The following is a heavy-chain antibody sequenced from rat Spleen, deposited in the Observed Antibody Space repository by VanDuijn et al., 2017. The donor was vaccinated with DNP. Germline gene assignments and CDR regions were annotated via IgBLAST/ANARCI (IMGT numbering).Heavy chain of an antibody. CDR3: SRVRGYWFAY. CDR1: GFTLSNYG. D-gene: IGHD1-11*01. J-gene: IGHJ3*01. V-gene: IGHV5-29*01. Sequence: EVQLVESGGGLVQPGRSLKLSCAASGFTLSNYGMAWVRQAPTKGLEWVATISYDGSSTYYRDSVKGRFTISRDNAKSTLYLQMDSLRSEDTATYYCSRVRGYWFAYWGQGTLVTVSS. CDR2: ISYDGSST.